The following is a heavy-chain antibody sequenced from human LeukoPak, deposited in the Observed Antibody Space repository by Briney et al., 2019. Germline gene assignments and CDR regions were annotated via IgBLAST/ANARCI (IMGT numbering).Heavy chain of an antibody. CDR3: ARPSNYGDRLAYYYGMDV. Sequence: SVTVSCKASGGTFSSYAISWVRQAPGQGLEWMGGITPIFGTANYAQKFQGRVTITADESTSTAYMELSSLRSEDTAVYYCARPSNYGDRLAYYYGMDVWGQGTTVTVSS. CDR2: ITPIFGTA. V-gene: IGHV1-69*13. D-gene: IGHD4-17*01. J-gene: IGHJ6*02. CDR1: GGTFSSYA.